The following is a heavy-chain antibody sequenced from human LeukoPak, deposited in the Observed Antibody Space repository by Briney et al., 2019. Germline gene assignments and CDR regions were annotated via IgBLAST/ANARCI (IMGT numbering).Heavy chain of an antibody. CDR2: INPSGGTT. J-gene: IGHJ4*02. V-gene: IGHV1-46*01. Sequence: GASVKVSCKASGYSFTSHYMHWARQAPGQGLEWMGIINPSGGTTTYTQKFQGRVTMTSDTSTSTVYMELSSLRSEDTAVYFCARSVTSGSYIVDYWGQGTLVTVSS. CDR3: ARSVTSGSYIVDY. D-gene: IGHD3-10*01. CDR1: GYSFTSHY.